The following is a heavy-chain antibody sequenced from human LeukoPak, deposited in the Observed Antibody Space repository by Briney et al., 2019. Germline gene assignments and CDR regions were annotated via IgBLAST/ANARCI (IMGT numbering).Heavy chain of an antibody. Sequence: PGGSLRLSCAASGFTVSGNYMSWVRQAPGKGLEWVSIIYNSGRTYYADSVKGRFTISRDNSKNTLYLQMSSLRVEDTAVYYCARTPGTMRFDPWGHGTLVTVSS. CDR3: ARTPGTMRFDP. J-gene: IGHJ5*02. V-gene: IGHV3-53*01. D-gene: IGHD4/OR15-4a*01. CDR2: IYNSGRT. CDR1: GFTVSGNY.